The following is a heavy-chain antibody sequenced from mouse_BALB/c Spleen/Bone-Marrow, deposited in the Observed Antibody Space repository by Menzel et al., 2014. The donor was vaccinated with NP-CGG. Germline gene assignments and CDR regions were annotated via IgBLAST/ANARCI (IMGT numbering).Heavy chain of an antibody. D-gene: IGHD1-2*01. J-gene: IGHJ3*01. V-gene: IGHV4-1*02. CDR1: GVDFRSDW. CDR3: ADLHYYGFFAY. CDR2: INPDSSTI. Sequence: VRLVESGGCLVEPGGSLKLFCAASGVDFRSDWLGWIRQAAGKGLEWIGEINPDSSTINNPPSLKDTFIIAIDNAKNALFQQMSKVRSEATALYYGADLHYYGFFAYWGQGTLVTVSA.